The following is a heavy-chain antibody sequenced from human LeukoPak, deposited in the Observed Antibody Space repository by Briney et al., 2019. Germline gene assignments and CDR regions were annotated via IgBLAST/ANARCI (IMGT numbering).Heavy chain of an antibody. D-gene: IGHD2-15*01. CDR3: ARRHLVGSGYFDH. V-gene: IGHV1-18*01. CDR1: GYAFSNYG. CDR2: ISTFNGHT. Sequence: ASVKVSCKASGYAFSNYGISWVRQAPGQGLEWLGWISTFNGHTTYALKSQDRGTMTTDTSTDTAYLELRSLRTDDTAVYYCARRHLVGSGYFDHWGQGTLVTVSS. J-gene: IGHJ4*02.